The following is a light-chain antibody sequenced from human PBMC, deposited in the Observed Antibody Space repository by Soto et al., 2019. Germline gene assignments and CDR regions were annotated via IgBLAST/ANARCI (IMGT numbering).Light chain of an antibody. Sequence: DIQMTQSPSTLSASVGDRVTITCRASQSISSWLAWYQQKPGKAPKLLIYKASNLASGVPSRFSGSGSGAEFTLTISSLRPDDFATYYCQQYNSYWTFGQGTKVEIK. CDR3: QQYNSYWT. CDR1: QSISSW. CDR2: KAS. J-gene: IGKJ1*01. V-gene: IGKV1-5*03.